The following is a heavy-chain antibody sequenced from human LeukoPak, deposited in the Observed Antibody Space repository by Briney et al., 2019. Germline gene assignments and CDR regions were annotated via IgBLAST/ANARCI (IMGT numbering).Heavy chain of an antibody. Sequence: GGSLRLSCAASGFTFAEYTMRWVRHAPGKGLEWVSLISWNGARIHYGDSVKGRFTISRDNSKNSLYLQMNSLRTEDTALYYCVKDLVAASENVRGWYPMDYWGQGTLVSVSS. J-gene: IGHJ4*02. V-gene: IGHV3-43*01. CDR3: VKDLVAASENVRGWYPMDY. D-gene: IGHD6-19*01. CDR2: ISWNGARI. CDR1: GFTFAEYT.